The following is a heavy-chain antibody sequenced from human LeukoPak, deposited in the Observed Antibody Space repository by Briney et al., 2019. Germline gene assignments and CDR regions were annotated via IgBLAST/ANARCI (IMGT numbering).Heavy chain of an antibody. CDR1: GGSISSYY. Sequence: SETLSLTCTVSGGSISSYYWSWIRQPPGKGLEWVGYIYYSGSTNYNPSLKSRVTISVDTSKNQFSLKLSSVTAADTAVYYCARGGGYSSGWLDYWGQGTLVTVSS. CDR3: ARGGGYSSGWLDY. D-gene: IGHD6-19*01. CDR2: IYYSGST. V-gene: IGHV4-59*01. J-gene: IGHJ4*02.